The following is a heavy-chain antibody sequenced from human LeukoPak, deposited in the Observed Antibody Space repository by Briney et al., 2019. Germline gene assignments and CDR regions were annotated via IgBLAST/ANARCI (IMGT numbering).Heavy chain of an antibody. CDR3: ARQMKPHGNFDY. V-gene: IGHV3-13*01. J-gene: IGHJ4*02. Sequence: GGSLRLSCEASGFTLSNFAMHWVRQATGKGLEWVSAIGTAGDTFYPGSVKGRFTISRENAKNSLYLQMNNLRAEDTAVYYCARQMKPHGNFDYWGQGTLVTGSS. CDR1: GFTLSNFA. CDR2: IGTAGDT. D-gene: IGHD1-26*01.